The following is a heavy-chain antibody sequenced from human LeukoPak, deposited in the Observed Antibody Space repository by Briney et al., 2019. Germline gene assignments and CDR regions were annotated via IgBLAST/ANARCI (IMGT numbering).Heavy chain of an antibody. V-gene: IGHV5-51*01. J-gene: IGHJ5*02. Sequence: GESLKXSCKGSGYSFTNYWIGWVRPMPGKGLEWMGIIYPGDSDTRYSPSFQGQVTISADKSISTAFLQWTSLKASDTAIYYYGRQXCXSTXTCYESHRWFDAWGQGTLVTVSS. CDR3: GRQXCXSTXTCYESHRWFDA. CDR1: GYSFTNYW. CDR2: IYPGDSDT. D-gene: IGHD2-2*01.